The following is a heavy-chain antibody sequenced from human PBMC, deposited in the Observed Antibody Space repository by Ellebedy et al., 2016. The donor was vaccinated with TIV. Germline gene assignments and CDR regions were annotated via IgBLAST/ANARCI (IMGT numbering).Heavy chain of an antibody. J-gene: IGHJ3*02. CDR1: GFTFSSYG. V-gene: IGHV3-30*02. Sequence: PGGSLRLSCAASGFTFSSYGMHWVRQAPGKGLEWVAFIRYDGSNKYYADSVKGRFTISRDNSKNTLYLQMNSLRAEDTAVYYCAKAPGWYSEGAFDIWGQGTMVTVSS. CDR2: IRYDGSNK. CDR3: AKAPGWYSEGAFDI. D-gene: IGHD6-19*01.